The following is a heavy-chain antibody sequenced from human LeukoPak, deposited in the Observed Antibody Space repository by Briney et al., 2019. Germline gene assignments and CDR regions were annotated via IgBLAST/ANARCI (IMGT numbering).Heavy chain of an antibody. V-gene: IGHV3-9*01. D-gene: IGHD3-22*01. CDR3: AKDSSDYYDSSGSLDY. CDR2: ISWNSGSI. Sequence: PGGSLRLSCAASGFTFDDYAMHWVRQAPGKGLEWVSGISWNSGSIGYADSVKGRFTISRDNAKNSLYLQMNSLRAEDTALYYCAKDSSDYYDSSGSLDYWGQGTLVTVSS. CDR1: GFTFDDYA. J-gene: IGHJ4*02.